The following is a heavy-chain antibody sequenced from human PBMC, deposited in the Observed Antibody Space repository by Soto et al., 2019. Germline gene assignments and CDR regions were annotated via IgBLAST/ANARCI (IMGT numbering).Heavy chain of an antibody. CDR3: AREIVTAGGNNYFDP. D-gene: IGHD2-21*02. CDR2: VYHTGDT. CDR1: GGTVASSHW. Sequence: TSETLSLTXGVSGGTVASSHWWSWVRQSPGRGLEWIGNVYHTGDTNFNPSLQSRVTFSVDKSNNQFSLRLTSVTAADTAVYFCAREIVTAGGNNYFDPWGPGTLVTVS. J-gene: IGHJ5*02. V-gene: IGHV4-4*02.